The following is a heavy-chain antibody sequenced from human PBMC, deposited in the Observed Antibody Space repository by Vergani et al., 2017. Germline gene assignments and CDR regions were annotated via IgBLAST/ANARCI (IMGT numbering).Heavy chain of an antibody. J-gene: IGHJ5*01. CDR3: VRARCSGPCFMSNWFYS. CDR2: IKSDGSIT. V-gene: IGHV3-74*02. Sequence: EVRLLESGGGLVQPGGSLRLSCEGSGFSFSGYWLHWVRQSPEKGLVWVTRIKSDGSITNYADSVKGRFTISRDNAKNTLYLEMNSLKGDDTAIYYCVRARCSGPCFMSNWFYSWGQGTLVTVSS. D-gene: IGHD5-12*01. CDR1: GFSFSGYW.